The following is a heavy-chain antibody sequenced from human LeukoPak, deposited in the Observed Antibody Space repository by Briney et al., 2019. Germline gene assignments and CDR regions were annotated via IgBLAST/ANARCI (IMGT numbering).Heavy chain of an antibody. CDR1: GFTFSSYA. CDR2: ISYDGSNK. CDR3: ARDQWRWGYYYYYMDV. D-gene: IGHD2-15*01. Sequence: GRSLRLSCAASGFTFSSYAMHWVRQAPGKGLEWVAVISYDGSNKYYADSVKGRFTISRDNSKNTLYLQMNSLRAEDTAVYYCARDQWRWGYYYYYMDVWGKGTTVTVSS. V-gene: IGHV3-30*04. J-gene: IGHJ6*03.